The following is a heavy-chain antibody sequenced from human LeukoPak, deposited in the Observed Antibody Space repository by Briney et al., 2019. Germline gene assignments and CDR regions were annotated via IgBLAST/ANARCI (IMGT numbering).Heavy chain of an antibody. J-gene: IGHJ5*02. CDR2: IKQDGSQE. CDR1: GFYFSGYL. CDR3: ARDLKGFNL. Sequence: GGSLRLSCVASGFYFSGYLMSWVRQAPGKGLEWVANIKQDGSQEFYLDSVKSRFTISRDNGNNSLYLHMSRLRIEDTAVYYCARDLKGFNLWGQGALVTVCS. V-gene: IGHV3-7*04.